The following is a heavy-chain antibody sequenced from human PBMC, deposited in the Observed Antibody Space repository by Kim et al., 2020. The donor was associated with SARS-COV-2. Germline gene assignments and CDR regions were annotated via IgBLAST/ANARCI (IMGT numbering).Heavy chain of an antibody. CDR2: IRSKAYGGTT. Sequence: GSLRLSCTASGFTFGDYAMSWVRQAPGKGLEWVGFIRSKAYGGTTEYAASVKGRFTISRDDSKSIAYLQMNSLKTEDTAVYYCTRDPTSYYYDSSGYFPSMDVWGQGTTVTVSS. CDR3: TRDPTSYYYDSSGYFPSMDV. J-gene: IGHJ6*02. D-gene: IGHD3-22*01. CDR1: GFTFGDYA. V-gene: IGHV3-49*04.